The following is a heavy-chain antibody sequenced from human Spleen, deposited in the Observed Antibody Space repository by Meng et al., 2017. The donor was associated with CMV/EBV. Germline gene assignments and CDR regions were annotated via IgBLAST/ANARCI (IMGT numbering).Heavy chain of an antibody. CDR1: GFTFSSYW. CDR3: ARDLTDPLSWNPFDY. CDR2: IKQDGSEK. J-gene: IGHJ4*02. Sequence: GGSLRLSCAASGFTFSSYWMSWVRQAPGKGLEWVANIKQDGSEKYYVDSVKGRFTISRDNAKNSLYLQMNSLRAEDTAVYYCARDLTDPLSWNPFDYWGQGTLVTVSS. D-gene: IGHD1-1*01. V-gene: IGHV3-7*01.